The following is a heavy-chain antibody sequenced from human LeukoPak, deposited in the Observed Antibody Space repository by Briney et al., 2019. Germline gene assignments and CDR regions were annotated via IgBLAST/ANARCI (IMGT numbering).Heavy chain of an antibody. CDR2: ISSSSSYI. J-gene: IGHJ4*02. CDR1: GFTFSSYS. D-gene: IGHD2-15*01. CDR3: WVGHPPPDKVVAVAATIDY. Sequence: GGSLRLSCAASGFTFSSYSMNWVRQAPGKGLEWVSSISSSSSYIYYADSVKGRFTISRDNAKNSLYLQMNSLRAEDTAVYYCWVGHPPPDKVVAVAATIDYWGQGTLVTVSS. V-gene: IGHV3-21*01.